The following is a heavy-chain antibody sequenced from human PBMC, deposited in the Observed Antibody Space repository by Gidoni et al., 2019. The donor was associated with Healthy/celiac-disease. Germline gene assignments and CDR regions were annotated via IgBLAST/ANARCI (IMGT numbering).Heavy chain of an antibody. Sequence: QVQLVESGGGVVQPGRSLRLSCAASGFTFSSYGMHWVRPAPGKGLEWVAVISYDGSNKYYADSVKGRFTISRDNSKNTLYLQMNSLRAEDTAVYYCAKDSGPYYDILTGYYPFDYWGQGTLVTVSS. CDR1: GFTFSSYG. V-gene: IGHV3-30*18. CDR2: ISYDGSNK. D-gene: IGHD3-9*01. CDR3: AKDSGPYYDILTGYYPFDY. J-gene: IGHJ4*02.